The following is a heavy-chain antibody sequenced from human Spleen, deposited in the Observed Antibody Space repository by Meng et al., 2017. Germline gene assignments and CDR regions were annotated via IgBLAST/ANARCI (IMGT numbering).Heavy chain of an antibody. J-gene: IGHJ4*02. CDR2: TYYRSKWYN. Sequence: LRLSCAISGDSVSSNSAAWNWIRQSPSRGLEWLGRTYYRSKWYNDYAVSVKSRITVNPDTSKNQFPLLLNSVTPEDTAVYYCARGGMSSGWTFEYWGQGTLVTVSS. CDR3: ARGGMSSGWTFEY. V-gene: IGHV6-1*01. D-gene: IGHD6-19*01. CDR1: GDSVSSNSAA.